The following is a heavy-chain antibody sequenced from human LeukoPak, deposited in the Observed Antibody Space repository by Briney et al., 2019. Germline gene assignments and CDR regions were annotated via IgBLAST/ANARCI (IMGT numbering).Heavy chain of an antibody. V-gene: IGHV3-48*01. CDR2: IRYTGET. CDR1: GFTFSTHN. D-gene: IGHD5-12*01. J-gene: IGHJ5*02. Sequence: PGGSLRLSCVASGFTFSTHNMHWVRQAPGKGLEWLSHIRYTGETFYADSVKGRFTISRDSATNSLYLQMNSLRAEDTAIYYCARYAGNSGYGCDLWGQGTLVTVSS. CDR3: ARYAGNSGYGCDL.